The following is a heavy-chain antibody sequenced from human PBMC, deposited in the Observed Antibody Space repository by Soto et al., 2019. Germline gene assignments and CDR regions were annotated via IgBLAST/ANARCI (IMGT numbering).Heavy chain of an antibody. J-gene: IGHJ4*02. CDR1: GFTFSSYG. CDR2: IWYDGSNK. V-gene: IGHV3-33*01. D-gene: IGHD6-13*01. CDR3: ARSSSSWRYYFDY. Sequence: GGSLRLSCAAPGFTFSSYGMHWVRQAPGKGLEWVAVIWYDGSNKYYADSVKGRFTISRDNSKNTLYLQMNSLRAEDTAVYYCARSSSSWRYYFDYWGQGTLVTVSS.